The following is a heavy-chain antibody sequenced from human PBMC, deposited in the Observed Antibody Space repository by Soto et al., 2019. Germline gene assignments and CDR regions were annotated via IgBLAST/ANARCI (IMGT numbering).Heavy chain of an antibody. CDR3: AREGYDFWSGYYTEDYYYYMDV. J-gene: IGHJ6*03. V-gene: IGHV3-48*01. CDR1: GFTFSRDS. CDR2: ISSSSSTI. D-gene: IGHD3-3*01. Sequence: GGSLRLSCAASGFTFSRDSMNWVRQAPGKGLEWVSYISSSSSTIYYADSVKGRFTISRGNAKNSLYLQMNSLRAEDTAVYYCAREGYDFWSGYYTEDYYYYMDVWGKGTTVTVSS.